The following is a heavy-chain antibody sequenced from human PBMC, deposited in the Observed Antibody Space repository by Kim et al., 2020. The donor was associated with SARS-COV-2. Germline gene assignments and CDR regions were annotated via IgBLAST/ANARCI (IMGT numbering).Heavy chain of an antibody. CDR2: INHSGST. CDR1: GGSFSGYY. D-gene: IGHD3-10*01. CDR3: ARGYRGPLPAWFDP. V-gene: IGHV4-34*01. Sequence: SETLSLTCAVYGGSFSGYYWSWIRQPPGKGLEWIGEINHSGSTNYNPSLKSRVTISVDTSKNQFSLKLSSVTAADTAVYYCARGYRGPLPAWFDPWGQGTLVTVSS. J-gene: IGHJ5*02.